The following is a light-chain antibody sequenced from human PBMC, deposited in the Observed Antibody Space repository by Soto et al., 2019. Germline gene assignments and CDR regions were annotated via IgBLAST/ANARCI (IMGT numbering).Light chain of an antibody. J-gene: IGKJ1*01. CDR1: QSLRSGD. CDR3: KQYSRAPLT. V-gene: IGKV3-20*01. Sequence: PGERATLSCRASQSLRSGDLACYQQIPGQAPGLLIYGAYSRATGIQDRFSASGSGTDFTLTIRRLEPEEFAVYYCKQYSRAPLTFGQGTKVDNK. CDR2: GAY.